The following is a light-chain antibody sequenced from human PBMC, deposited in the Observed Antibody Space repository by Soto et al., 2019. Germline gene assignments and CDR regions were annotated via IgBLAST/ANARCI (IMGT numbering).Light chain of an antibody. J-gene: IGLJ1*01. Sequence: QSVLNQPACVSGSPGQSITISCTGTSSDVGAYIFVSWYQQYPGKPPKLMIYDITNRPSGVSNRFSGSKAGNTASLTISGLQAEDEADYYCVPFTTSKSDVFGTGTKVTVL. CDR1: SSDVGAYIF. V-gene: IGLV2-14*01. CDR3: VPFTTSKSDV. CDR2: DIT.